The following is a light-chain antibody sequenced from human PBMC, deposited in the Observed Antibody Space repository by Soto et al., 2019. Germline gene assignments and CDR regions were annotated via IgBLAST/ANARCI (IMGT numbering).Light chain of an antibody. CDR1: SSNIGAGYD. CDR2: GNS. V-gene: IGLV1-40*01. CDR3: QSYDSSLSAVV. J-gene: IGLJ2*01. Sequence: QSVLTQPPSVSGAPGQRGTISCTGSSSNIGAGYDVHWYQQLPGTAPKLLIYGNSNRPSGVPDRFSGSKSGTSASLAITGLQAEDEADYSCQSYDSSLSAVVFGGGTKLTVL.